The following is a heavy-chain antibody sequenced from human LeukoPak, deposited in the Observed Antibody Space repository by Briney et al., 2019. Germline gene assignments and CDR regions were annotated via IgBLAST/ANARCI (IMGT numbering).Heavy chain of an antibody. V-gene: IGHV1-69*13. CDR3: ARDHSSGLYYFDY. Sequence: SVKVSCKASGGTFSSYAISWVRQAPGQGLEWMGGIIPIFGTTNYAQKFQGRVTITADESTSTAYMELSSLRSEDTAVYYCARDHSSGLYYFDYWGQGTLVTVSS. CDR1: GGTFSSYA. CDR2: IIPIFGTT. D-gene: IGHD6-19*01. J-gene: IGHJ4*02.